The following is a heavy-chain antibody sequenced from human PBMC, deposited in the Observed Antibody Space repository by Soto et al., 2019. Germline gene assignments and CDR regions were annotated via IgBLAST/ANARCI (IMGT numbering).Heavy chain of an antibody. J-gene: IGHJ4*02. CDR2: INAGYGNT. Sequence: ASVKVSCKSSGYTFSSYAMHCVLQAPGQRLEWMGWINAGYGNTKSSQKFQDRVTISRDTSASTAYVELTSLRSEDTAVYYCARDTGDGTFDFWGQGTLVTVSS. V-gene: IGHV1-3*01. CDR3: ARDTGDGTFDF. CDR1: GYTFSSYA. D-gene: IGHD7-27*01.